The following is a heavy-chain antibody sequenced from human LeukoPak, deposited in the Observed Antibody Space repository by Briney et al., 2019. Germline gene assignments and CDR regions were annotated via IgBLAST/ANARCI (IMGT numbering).Heavy chain of an antibody. Sequence: PGGSLRLSCAASGFTFSSYAMHWVRQAPGKGLEYVSAISSNGGSTYYANSVKGRFTISGDNSKNTLYLQMGSLRAEDMAVYYCARDLDYWGQGTLVTVSS. CDR1: GFTFSSYA. CDR2: ISSNGGST. CDR3: ARDLDY. V-gene: IGHV3-64*01. J-gene: IGHJ4*02.